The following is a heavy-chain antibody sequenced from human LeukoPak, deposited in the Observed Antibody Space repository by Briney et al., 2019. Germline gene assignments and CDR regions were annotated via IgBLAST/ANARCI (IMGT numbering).Heavy chain of an antibody. CDR1: GYGFTIYW. J-gene: IGHJ1*01. V-gene: IGHV5-51*01. CDR2: IYPGDSNT. Sequence: GESLKISCKSSGYGFTIYWIGWVRQMPGKGLELVAVIYPGDSNTRYSPSFQGQVTISADKSINTAYLQWGSLKASDTAMYYCARPACSSTSCYLYFQYWGQGTLVTVSS. CDR3: ARPACSSTSCYLYFQY. D-gene: IGHD2-2*01.